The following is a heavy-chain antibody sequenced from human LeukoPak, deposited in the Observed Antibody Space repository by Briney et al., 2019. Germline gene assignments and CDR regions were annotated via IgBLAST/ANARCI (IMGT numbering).Heavy chain of an antibody. CDR1: GGSISSYY. J-gene: IGHJ3*02. D-gene: IGHD4-17*01. CDR2: IYYSGST. CDR3: ARLSHDYGDYGDAFDI. Sequence: PSETLSLTCTVSGGSISSYYWSWIRQPPGKGLEWIGYIYYSGSTNYNPSLKSRVTISVDTSKSQFSLKLSSVTAADTAVYYCARLSHDYGDYGDAFDIWGQGTMVTVSS. V-gene: IGHV4-59*01.